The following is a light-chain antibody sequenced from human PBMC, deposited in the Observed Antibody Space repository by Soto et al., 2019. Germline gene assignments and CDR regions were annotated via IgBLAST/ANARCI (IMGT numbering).Light chain of an antibody. CDR1: QSVSSY. J-gene: IGKJ2*01. Sequence: EIVLTQSPATLSLSPGERATLSCRASQSVSSYLAWYQQKPGQAPRLLIYGASNRATGIPARFSGSGSGTDFTLTISSLEPEDFAVYYCQPRSKWPRTFGQGTKLEIK. CDR3: QPRSKWPRT. CDR2: GAS. V-gene: IGKV3-11*01.